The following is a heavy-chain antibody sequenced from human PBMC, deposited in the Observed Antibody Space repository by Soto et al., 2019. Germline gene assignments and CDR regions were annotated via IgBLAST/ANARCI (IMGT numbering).Heavy chain of an antibody. D-gene: IGHD4-17*01. Sequence: QVQLVQSGAEVKKPGSSVKVSCKASGGTFSSYAISWVRQAPGQGLEWMGGIIPSFGTANYAQKFQGRVTITADESTSTAYMELSRLRAEDTAVYYCARYPDYGGKSTAFDIWGQGTMVTVSS. CDR1: GGTFSSYA. CDR2: IIPSFGTA. V-gene: IGHV1-69*01. CDR3: ARYPDYGGKSTAFDI. J-gene: IGHJ3*02.